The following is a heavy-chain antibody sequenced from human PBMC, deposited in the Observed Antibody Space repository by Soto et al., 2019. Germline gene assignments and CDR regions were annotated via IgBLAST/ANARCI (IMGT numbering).Heavy chain of an antibody. Sequence: EVQLVESGGGLVQPGGSLRLSCAASGFTFSSYAMHWVRQAPGTGLEYVSAISSNGGSTYYANSVKGRFTISRDNSKNTLYLQMGSLRAEDMAVYYCARGPGYYFDYWGQGTLVTVSS. CDR1: GFTFSSYA. CDR3: ARGPGYYFDY. J-gene: IGHJ4*02. CDR2: ISSNGGST. V-gene: IGHV3-64*01.